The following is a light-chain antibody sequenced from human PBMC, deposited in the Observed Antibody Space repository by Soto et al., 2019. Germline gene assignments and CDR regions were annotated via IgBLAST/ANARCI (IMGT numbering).Light chain of an antibody. J-gene: IGLJ1*01. CDR2: DVS. Sequence: QSVLTQPLSVVGSPGPAVTLSCTGNSSDVGGYNYVSWYQQHPGKAPKLMIYDVSKRPSGVPDRFSGSKSGNTASLTISGLQAEDEADYYCCSYAGSYTYVFGTGTKVTVL. CDR1: SSDVGGYNY. V-gene: IGLV2-11*01. CDR3: CSYAGSYTYV.